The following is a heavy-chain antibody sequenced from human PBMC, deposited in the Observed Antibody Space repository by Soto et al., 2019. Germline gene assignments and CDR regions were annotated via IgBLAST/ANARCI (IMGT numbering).Heavy chain of an antibody. V-gene: IGHV3-30*18. Sequence: GGSLRLSCAASGFTFSSYGMHWVRQAPGKGLEWVAVISYDGSNKYYADSVKGRFTISRDNSKNTLYLQMNSLRAEDTAVYYCAKARSGYSYGNDYWGQGTLVTVSS. J-gene: IGHJ4*02. CDR3: AKARSGYSYGNDY. CDR2: ISYDGSNK. D-gene: IGHD5-18*01. CDR1: GFTFSSYG.